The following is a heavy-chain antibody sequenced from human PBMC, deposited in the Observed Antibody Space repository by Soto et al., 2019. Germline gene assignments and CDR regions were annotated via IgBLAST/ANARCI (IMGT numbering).Heavy chain of an antibody. V-gene: IGHV4-31*03. D-gene: IGHD4-17*01. Sequence: QVQLQESGPGLVKPSQTLSLTCTVSGGSISSSGYYWSWIRQHPGKGLEWIGYIYYSGSTYYNPSLKSRVTISVDTSKNQFSLKLSSVTAADTAVYYCARALPQTTVTGFDYWGQGTLVTVSS. CDR2: IYYSGST. CDR3: ARALPQTTVTGFDY. CDR1: GGSISSSGYY. J-gene: IGHJ4*02.